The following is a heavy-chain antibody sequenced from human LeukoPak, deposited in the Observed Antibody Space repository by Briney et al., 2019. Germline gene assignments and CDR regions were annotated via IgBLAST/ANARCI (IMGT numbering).Heavy chain of an antibody. Sequence: GGSLRLSCAAYGFTFSDCGMHWARQAPGKGLEWVSFIYNDGRKQYYADSLKGRFTISRDNSKNMLYLQVNSVTADDTAVYYCAKDPGDSVRGYYMDVWGKGTTVIVSS. CDR2: IYNDGRKQ. V-gene: IGHV3-30*02. CDR3: AKDPGDSVRGYYMDV. J-gene: IGHJ6*03. D-gene: IGHD1-26*01. CDR1: GFTFSDCG.